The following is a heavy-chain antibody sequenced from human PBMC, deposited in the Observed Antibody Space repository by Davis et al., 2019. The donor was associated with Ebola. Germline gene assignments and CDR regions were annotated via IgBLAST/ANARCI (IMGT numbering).Heavy chain of an antibody. J-gene: IGHJ5*02. Sequence: GGSLRLSCTDSVITFSSYAMTWVRQAPGKGLEWVSVIGGSGFRAYYADSVKGRFTISRDNSKNTLYLQMNSLRAEDTAVYYCAKEGVAVAGSGPWSWGQGILVTVSS. V-gene: IGHV3-23*01. D-gene: IGHD6-19*01. CDR3: AKEGVAVAGSGPWS. CDR1: VITFSSYA. CDR2: IGGSGFRA.